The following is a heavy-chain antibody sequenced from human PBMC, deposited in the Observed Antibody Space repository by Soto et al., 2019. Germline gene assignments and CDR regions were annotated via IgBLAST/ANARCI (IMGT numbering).Heavy chain of an antibody. V-gene: IGHV4-4*02. Sequence: QVHLQESGPGLVNPLETLSLTCTVSGTSVFGANWWGWVRQPPGKGLEWIGEIHSSGNTDYNPSLKSRVTISVDMSKNEFSLKLTSVTAAYTAVYYCARTGPYSSGNNWGQGTLVAVSS. D-gene: IGHD3-22*01. J-gene: IGHJ4*02. CDR2: IHSSGNT. CDR3: ARTGPYSSGNN. CDR1: GTSVFGANW.